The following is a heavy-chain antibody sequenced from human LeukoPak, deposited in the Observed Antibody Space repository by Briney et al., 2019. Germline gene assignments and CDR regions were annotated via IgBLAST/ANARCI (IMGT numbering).Heavy chain of an antibody. CDR2: FDPEDGET. J-gene: IGHJ4*02. D-gene: IGHD5-12*01. CDR1: GYTLTELS. CDR3: ATSIVATITLDY. Sequence: ASVKVSCKVSGYTLTELSMHWVRQAPRKGLEWMGGFDPEDGETIYAQKFQGRVTMTEDTSTDTAYMELSSLRSEDTAVYYCATSIVATITLDYWGQGTLVTVSS. V-gene: IGHV1-24*01.